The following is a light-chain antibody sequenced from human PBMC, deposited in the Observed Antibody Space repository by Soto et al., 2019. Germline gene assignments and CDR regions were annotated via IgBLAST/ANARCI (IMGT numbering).Light chain of an antibody. Sequence: DIQMTQSPSTLSASVEDRVTITCRASQSISAWLAWYQQKPGKDPKLLVYKASTLETGVPSRFSGSGSGTEFTLTISSLQPDDFATYYCHQYHKFPYTFGQGTKLEIK. CDR1: QSISAW. V-gene: IGKV1-5*03. J-gene: IGKJ2*01. CDR3: HQYHKFPYT. CDR2: KAS.